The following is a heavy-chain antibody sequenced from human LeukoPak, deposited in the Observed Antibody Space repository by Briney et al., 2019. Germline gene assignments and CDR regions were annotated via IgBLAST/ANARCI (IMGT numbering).Heavy chain of an antibody. CDR3: ARFGSGSYYENAFDI. V-gene: IGHV4-39*07. J-gene: IGHJ3*02. CDR1: GGSISSSNYY. D-gene: IGHD3-10*01. Sequence: SETLSLTCSVSGGSISSSNYYWGWIRQPPGKGLEWIGSIYYSGSTYYNPSLKRRVTISVDTSKNQFSLKLSSVTAADTAVYYCARFGSGSYYENAFDIWGQGTMVTVSS. CDR2: IYYSGST.